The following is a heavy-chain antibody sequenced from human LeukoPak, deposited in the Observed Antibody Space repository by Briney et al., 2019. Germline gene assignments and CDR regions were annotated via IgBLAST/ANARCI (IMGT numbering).Heavy chain of an antibody. D-gene: IGHD3-10*01. CDR3: EKVAKYYYGSESYFFFDH. CDR2: IYHSGST. V-gene: IGHV4-38-2*02. Sequence: PSETLSLTCTVSVYSLSSGYDWGWLRQPPGKGLGWIGYIYHSGSTSYHPSIKRRVTISVDTSKNQFSLKLSSVTAADTAVYYCEKVAKYYYGSESYFFFDHGGQGTVVSVSS. CDR1: VYSLSSGYD. J-gene: IGHJ4*02.